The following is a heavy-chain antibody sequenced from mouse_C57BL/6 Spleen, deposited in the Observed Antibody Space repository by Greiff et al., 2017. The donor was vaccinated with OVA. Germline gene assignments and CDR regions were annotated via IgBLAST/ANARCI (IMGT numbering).Heavy chain of an antibody. J-gene: IGHJ4*01. CDR3: ARDGLRHAMDY. V-gene: IGHV3-6*01. CDR2: ISYDGSN. CDR1: GYSITSGYY. Sequence: ESGPGLVKPSQSLSLTCSVTGYSITSGYYWNWIRQFPGNKLEWMGYISYDGSNNYNPSLKNRISITRDTSKNQFFLKLNSVTTEDTATYYCARDGLRHAMDYWGQGTSVTVSS. D-gene: IGHD2-4*01.